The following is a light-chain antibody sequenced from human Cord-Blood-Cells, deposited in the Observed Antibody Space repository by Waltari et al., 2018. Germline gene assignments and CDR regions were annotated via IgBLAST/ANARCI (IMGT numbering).Light chain of an antibody. CDR1: SSDVGGVNY. V-gene: IGLV2-11*01. J-gene: IGLJ2*01. CDR2: DVS. CDR3: CSYAGSYTFV. Sequence: QSALTQPRSVSGSPGQSVTISCTGTSSDVGGVNYVSWYQQHPGKAPKLMIYDVSKRPSGVPDRFSGSKSGNTASLTISGLQAEDEADYYCCSYAGSYTFVFGGGTKLTVL.